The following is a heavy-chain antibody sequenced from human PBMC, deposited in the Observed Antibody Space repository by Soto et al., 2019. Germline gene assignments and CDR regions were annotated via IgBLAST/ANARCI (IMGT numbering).Heavy chain of an antibody. CDR1: GGTFSSYA. D-gene: IGHD2-8*01. CDR3: ARGGAFPGYCNNGVCYSPFDY. CDR2: IIPIFGTA. Sequence: GASVKVSCKASGGTFSSYAISWVRQAPGQGLEWMGGIIPIFGTANYAQKFQGRVTITADDSTSTAYMELSSLRSDDTAVYYCARGGAFPGYCNNGVCYSPFDYWGQGTLV. J-gene: IGHJ4*02. V-gene: IGHV1-69*13.